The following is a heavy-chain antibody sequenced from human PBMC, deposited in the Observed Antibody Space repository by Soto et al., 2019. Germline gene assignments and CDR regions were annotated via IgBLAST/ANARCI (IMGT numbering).Heavy chain of an antibody. CDR1: GYTFTGYY. J-gene: IGHJ6*02. Sequence: AASVKVSCKASGYTFTGYYMHWVRQAPGQGLEWMGWVNPNSGGTNYAQKFQGRVTMTRDTSISTAYMELSRLRSDDTAVYYCASRCSSTSCYKVLDYYYGMDVWGQGTTVTVSS. CDR2: VNPNSGGT. V-gene: IGHV1-2*02. D-gene: IGHD2-2*02. CDR3: ASRCSSTSCYKVLDYYYGMDV.